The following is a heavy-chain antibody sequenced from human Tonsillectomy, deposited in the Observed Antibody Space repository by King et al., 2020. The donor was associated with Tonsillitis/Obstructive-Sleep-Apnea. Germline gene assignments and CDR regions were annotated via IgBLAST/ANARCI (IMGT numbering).Heavy chain of an antibody. CDR1: GFPFSSYG. CDR3: AVGYCTSTSCFGLDY. Sequence: VQLVESGGGVVQPGGSLRLSCAASGFPFSSYGMHWVRQAPGNGLAGVAAIWYDGSNKYQADSVKWRFTISRDSSKNTLYLQMNSLRAEDTAVYYCAVGYCTSTSCFGLDYWGQGTLVTVSS. D-gene: IGHD2-2*01. V-gene: IGHV3-33*01. J-gene: IGHJ4*02. CDR2: IWYDGSNK.